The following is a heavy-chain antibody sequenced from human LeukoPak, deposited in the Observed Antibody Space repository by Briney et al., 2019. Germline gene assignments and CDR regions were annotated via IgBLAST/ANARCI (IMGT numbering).Heavy chain of an antibody. Sequence: SETLSLTCTVSGGSISSGGYYWSWIRQHPGKGLEWIGYIYYSGSTYYNPSLKSRVTISVDTSKNQFSLRLSSVTVADTAVYYCARDQLGDAFDIWGQGTMVTVSS. CDR2: IYYSGST. CDR3: ARDQLGDAFDI. CDR1: GGSISSGGYY. J-gene: IGHJ3*02. V-gene: IGHV4-31*03. D-gene: IGHD3-16*01.